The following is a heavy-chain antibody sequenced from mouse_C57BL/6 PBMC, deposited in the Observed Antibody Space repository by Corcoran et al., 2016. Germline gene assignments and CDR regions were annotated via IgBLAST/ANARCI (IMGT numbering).Heavy chain of an antibody. J-gene: IGHJ4*01. V-gene: IGHV9-3*01. CDR2: INTYSGVP. CDR3: ASRRVPYAMDY. Sequence: QIQLVQSGPELKKPGETVKISCKASGYTFTTYGMSWVKQAPGKGLKWKGWINTYSGVPTYADDFKGRFAFSLETSASTAYLQINNLKNEDTATYFCASRRVPYAMDYWGQGTSVTVSS. CDR1: GYTFTTYG.